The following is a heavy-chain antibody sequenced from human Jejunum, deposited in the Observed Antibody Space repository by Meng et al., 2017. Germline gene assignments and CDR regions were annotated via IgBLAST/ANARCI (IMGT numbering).Heavy chain of an antibody. D-gene: IGHD1-26*01. V-gene: IGHV1-8*01. CDR2: MNPNSVTT. CDR3: ARSRGALANCDY. Sequence: QVQLVQSGAEVKKPGASVKVPCKASGYTFTGYDINWVRQATGQGLEWMGWMNPNSVTTGYAQKFQGRVTLTWDTSISTAYMELSSLRSDDTAVYYCARSRGALANCDYWGQGTLVTVSS. CDR1: GYTFTGYD. J-gene: IGHJ4*02.